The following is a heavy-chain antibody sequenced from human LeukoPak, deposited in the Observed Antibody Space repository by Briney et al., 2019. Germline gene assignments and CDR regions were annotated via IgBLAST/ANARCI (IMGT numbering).Heavy chain of an antibody. CDR1: GGSISSSSYY. J-gene: IGHJ3*02. D-gene: IGHD2-8*01. CDR3: PRHLVPIHAFDI. Sequence: PSETLSLTCTVSGGSISSSSYYWGWIRQPPGKGLEWIGSIYYSGSTYYNPSLKSRVTISVDTSKNQFSLKLSSVTAADTAVYYCPRHLVPIHAFDIWGQGTMVTVSS. CDR2: IYYSGST. V-gene: IGHV4-39*01.